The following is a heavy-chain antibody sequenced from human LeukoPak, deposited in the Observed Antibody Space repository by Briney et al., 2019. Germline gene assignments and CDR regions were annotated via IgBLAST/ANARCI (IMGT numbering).Heavy chain of an antibody. J-gene: IGHJ4*02. CDR1: GFTFSSYS. V-gene: IGHV3-15*01. D-gene: IGHD3-22*01. CDR2: IKSKTDGGTT. CDR3: TTDPESPYYDEDY. Sequence: PGGSLRLSCAASGFTFSSYSMNWVRQAPGKGLEWVGRIKSKTDGGTTDYAAPVKGRFTISRDDSKNTLYLQMNSLKTEDTAVYYCTTDPESPYYDEDYWGQGTLVTVSS.